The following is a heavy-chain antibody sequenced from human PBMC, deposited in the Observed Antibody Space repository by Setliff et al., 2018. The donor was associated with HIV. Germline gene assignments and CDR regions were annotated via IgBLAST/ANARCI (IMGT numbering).Heavy chain of an antibody. CDR1: GYTFTVYY. J-gene: IGHJ4*02. Sequence: ASVQMFSKAPGYTFTVYYLHRLRQAPGQGLEWMGWMNPNSGGTNSAQMFQGRVTMTRDPSINTAFMELISLRSDDTAVYYCARLFYDYRSCFYSGDYRGQGTLVTVSS. D-gene: IGHD3-3*01. CDR2: MNPNSGGT. CDR3: ARLFYDYRSCFYSGDY. V-gene: IGHV1-2*02.